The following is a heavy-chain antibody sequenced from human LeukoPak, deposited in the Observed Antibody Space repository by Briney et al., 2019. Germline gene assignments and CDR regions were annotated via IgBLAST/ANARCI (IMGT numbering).Heavy chain of an antibody. Sequence: GGSLRLSCAASGFTFSSYEMHWVRQAPGKGLEWVALLSYDGSDNYYADSVKGRFTISRDNSKNTLYLQMNSLRAEDTAVYYCARGKYFDWFYNSDWFDPWGQGTLVTVSS. CDR3: ARGKYFDWFYNSDWFDP. J-gene: IGHJ5*02. CDR1: GFTFSSYE. CDR2: LSYDGSDN. V-gene: IGHV3-30*07. D-gene: IGHD3-9*01.